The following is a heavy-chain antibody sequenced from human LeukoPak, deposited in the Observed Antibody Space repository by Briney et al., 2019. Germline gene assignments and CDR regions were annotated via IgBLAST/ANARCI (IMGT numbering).Heavy chain of an antibody. J-gene: IGHJ6*03. D-gene: IGHD6-13*01. Sequence: ASVKVSRKASGYTFTSYDINWVRQATGQGLEWMGWMNPNSGNTGYAQKFQGRVTITRNTSISTAYMELSSLRSEDTAVYYCARGQQLVDLGLDYYYMDVWGKGTTVTVSS. CDR3: ARGQQLVDLGLDYYYMDV. CDR2: MNPNSGNT. V-gene: IGHV1-8*03. CDR1: GYTFTSYD.